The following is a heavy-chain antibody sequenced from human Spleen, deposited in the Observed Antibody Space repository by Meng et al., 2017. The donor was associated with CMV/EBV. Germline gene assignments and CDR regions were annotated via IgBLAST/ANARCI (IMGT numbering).Heavy chain of an antibody. J-gene: IGHJ4*02. CDR3: ARVCDY. V-gene: IGHV3-21*05. CDR1: GFTFRSYR. CDR2: IDRSSSYM. Sequence: GGSLRLSCAASGFTFRSYRMNWIRQAPGKGPEWASFIDRSSSYMYYADSVKGRFTISRDNAKNALYLQMNSLRVEDTAVYYCARVCDYWGQGSLVTVSS.